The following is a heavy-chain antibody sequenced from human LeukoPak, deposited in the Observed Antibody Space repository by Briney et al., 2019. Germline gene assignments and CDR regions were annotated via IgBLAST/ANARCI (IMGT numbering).Heavy chain of an antibody. V-gene: IGHV4-34*01. Sequence: ASETLSLTCAVYGGSFSDYYWSWIRQPPGKGLEWIGEINHSGNTNSNPSLKSRVTMSVDTSKNQFSLKLSSLTAADTAMYYCARREPHGDYGGKIRYYYYMDVWGKGTTITISS. CDR2: INHSGNT. CDR3: ARREPHGDYGGKIRYYYYMDV. J-gene: IGHJ6*03. D-gene: IGHD4-23*01. CDR1: GGSFSDYY.